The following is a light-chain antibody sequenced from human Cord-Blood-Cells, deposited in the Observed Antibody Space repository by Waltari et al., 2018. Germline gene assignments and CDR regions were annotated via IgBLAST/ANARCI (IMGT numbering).Light chain of an antibody. V-gene: IGKV1-5*01. CDR2: DAS. CDR1: QSISSW. Sequence: DIQMTQSPSTLSASVGDRVTITCRARQSISSWLAWYQQKPGKAPKLLIYDASSLESGVPSRFSGSGAGTEFTLTISSLQRDDCATYYGQQYNSYSPTFGQGTKVEIK. J-gene: IGKJ1*01. CDR3: QQYNSYSPT.